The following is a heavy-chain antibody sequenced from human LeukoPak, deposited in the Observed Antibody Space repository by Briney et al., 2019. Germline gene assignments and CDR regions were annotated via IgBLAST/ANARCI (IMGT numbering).Heavy chain of an antibody. CDR3: ARDSYDYVWGSYHVYYFDY. V-gene: IGHV3-21*01. CDR1: GFTFSSYS. CDR2: ISSSSSYI. D-gene: IGHD3-16*02. Sequence: GGSLRLSCAASGFTFSSYSMNWVRQAPGKGLEWVSSISSSSSYIYYADSVKGRFTISRGNAKNSLYLQMNSLRAEDTAVYYCARDSYDYVWGSYHVYYFDYWGQGTMVTVSS. J-gene: IGHJ4*02.